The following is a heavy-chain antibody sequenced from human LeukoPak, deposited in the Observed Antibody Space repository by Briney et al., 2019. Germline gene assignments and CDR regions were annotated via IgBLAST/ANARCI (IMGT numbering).Heavy chain of an antibody. Sequence: GGSLRLSCEVSVFTLASDSMNWVRQVPGKGLEWISYISSGATTTYYADSVKGQFTISKDNAKNSMSLQMNSLRVEDTAVYYCARGTVGAKYWGQGTLVIVSS. V-gene: IGHV3-48*04. CDR2: ISSGATTT. J-gene: IGHJ4*02. CDR3: ARGTVGAKY. CDR1: VFTLASDS. D-gene: IGHD1-26*01.